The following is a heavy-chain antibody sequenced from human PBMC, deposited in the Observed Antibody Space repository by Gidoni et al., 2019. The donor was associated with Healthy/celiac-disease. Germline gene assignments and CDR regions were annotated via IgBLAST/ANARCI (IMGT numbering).Heavy chain of an antibody. CDR2: IWDDGSNK. V-gene: IGHV3-33*01. J-gene: IGHJ3*02. Sequence: QVQLVESGGGVVQPGRSLRLSCAASGFPFSSYGTHWVRQAPGKGLEWGAVIWDDGSNKYYADSVKGRFTISRDNSKNTLYLQMNSLRAEDTAVYYCARDRGYCSSTSCYRGDAFDIWGQGTMVTVSS. CDR1: GFPFSSYG. CDR3: ARDRGYCSSTSCYRGDAFDI. D-gene: IGHD2-2*02.